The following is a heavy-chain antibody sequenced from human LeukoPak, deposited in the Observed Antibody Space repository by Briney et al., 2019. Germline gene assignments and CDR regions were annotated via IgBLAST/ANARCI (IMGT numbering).Heavy chain of an antibody. D-gene: IGHD1-26*01. J-gene: IGHJ4*02. CDR3: VRDRGTYRPIDY. V-gene: IGHV3-21*04. CDR1: GFTFSSYS. CDR2: ISYTGTYI. Sequence: GGSLRLSCAASGFTFSSYSMNWVRQAPGKGLEWVSSISYTGTYIYYADSVKGRFTISRDNAQNSLYLQMNSLRAEDTAIYYCVRDRGTYRPIDYWGQGTLVTVSS.